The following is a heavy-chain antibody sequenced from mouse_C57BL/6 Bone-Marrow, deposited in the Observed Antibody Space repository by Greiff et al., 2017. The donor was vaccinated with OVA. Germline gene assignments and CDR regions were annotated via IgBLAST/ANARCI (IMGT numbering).Heavy chain of an antibody. D-gene: IGHD1-1*01. CDR3: ARGDYGSLMDY. V-gene: IGHV1-69*01. Sequence: VQLQQPGAELVMPGASVKLSCKASGYTFTSYWMHWVKQRPGQGLEWIGEIDPSDSYTNYNQKLKGKSTLTVDKSSSTAYMQLSSLTSEDSAVYYCARGDYGSLMDYWGQGTSVTVSS. J-gene: IGHJ4*01. CDR1: GYTFTSYW. CDR2: IDPSDSYT.